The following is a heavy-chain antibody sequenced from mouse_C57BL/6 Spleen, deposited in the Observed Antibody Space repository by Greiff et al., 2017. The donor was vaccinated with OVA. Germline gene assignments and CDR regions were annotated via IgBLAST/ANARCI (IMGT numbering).Heavy chain of an antibody. V-gene: IGHV3-6*01. J-gene: IGHJ1*03. CDR2: ISYDGST. Sequence: EVQLQESGPGLVKPSQSLSLTCSVTGYSITSGYYWNWIRQFPGNKLEWMGYISYDGSTNYNPSLKNRTSITRDPSKNQFFLKLNSVTTEDTATYYCALCSSYDWYFDVWGTGTTVTVSS. CDR3: ALCSSYDWYFDV. CDR1: GYSITSGYY. D-gene: IGHD1-1*01.